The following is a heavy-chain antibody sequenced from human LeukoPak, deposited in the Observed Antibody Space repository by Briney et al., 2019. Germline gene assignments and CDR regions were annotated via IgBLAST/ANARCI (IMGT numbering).Heavy chain of an antibody. CDR1: GFTFSNYA. Sequence: RTGGSLRLSCAASGFTFSNYAMTWVRQAPGMGLEWVSAISGSGGSTYYADSVKGRFTISRDNSKNTLYLQMNSLRAEDTAVYYCATRGDILTGYPYYFDNWGQGTLVTVSS. J-gene: IGHJ4*02. CDR2: ISGSGGST. D-gene: IGHD3-9*01. V-gene: IGHV3-23*01. CDR3: ATRGDILTGYPYYFDN.